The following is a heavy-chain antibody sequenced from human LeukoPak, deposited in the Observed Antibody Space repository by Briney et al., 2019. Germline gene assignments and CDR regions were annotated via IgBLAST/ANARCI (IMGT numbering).Heavy chain of an antibody. V-gene: IGHV4-59*13. J-gene: IGHJ4*02. CDR1: GGSLSTYH. Sequence: SETLSLTCSVSGGSLSTYHWSWIRLSPVKGLEWIGYIYYSGSTNYNPSLKSRVSLSVDTSTNQLSLKVRSVTAADTAVYYCARGSGSYGFFDLWGQGALVTVS. D-gene: IGHD5-18*01. CDR3: ARGSGSYGFFDL. CDR2: IYYSGST.